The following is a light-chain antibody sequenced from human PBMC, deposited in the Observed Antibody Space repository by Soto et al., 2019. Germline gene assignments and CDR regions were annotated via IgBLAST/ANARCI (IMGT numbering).Light chain of an antibody. J-gene: IGKJ1*01. CDR3: QQYYTTPVT. CDR2: LAS. Sequence: DIVMTQSPDSLAVSLGERATINCKSSQSLLHLAWYQQKPGQPPKLLIYLASTRESGVPDRFSGSGSGTDFTLTISSLQAEDVAVYYCQQYYTTPVTFGQGTKVEIK. V-gene: IGKV4-1*01. CDR1: QSLLH.